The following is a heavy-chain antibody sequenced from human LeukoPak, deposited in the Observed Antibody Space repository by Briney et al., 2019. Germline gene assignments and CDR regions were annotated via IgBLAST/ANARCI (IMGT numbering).Heavy chain of an antibody. Sequence: ASVKVSCKASGYTFTSYGISWVRRAPGQGLEWMGWISAYNGNTNYAQKLQGRVTMTTDTSTSTAYMELRSLRSDDTAVYYCARAGSGWFTRRWFDPWGQGTLATVSS. D-gene: IGHD6-19*01. V-gene: IGHV1-18*01. J-gene: IGHJ5*02. CDR2: ISAYNGNT. CDR1: GYTFTSYG. CDR3: ARAGSGWFTRRWFDP.